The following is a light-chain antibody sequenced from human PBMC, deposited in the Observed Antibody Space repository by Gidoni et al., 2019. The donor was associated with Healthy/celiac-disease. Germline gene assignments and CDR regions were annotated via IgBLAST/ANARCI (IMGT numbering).Light chain of an antibody. CDR3: QVWDSSSDRVV. V-gene: IGLV3-21*02. J-gene: IGLJ2*01. CDR2: ADS. CDR1: NIGSKS. Sequence: SYARTQPPSVSVAPGQTARITCGGNNIGSKSVHWSQQKPGQAPVLVVYADSDRPSGIPERFSGSNSGNTATLTISRVEAGDEADYYCQVWDSSSDRVVFGGGTTLTVL.